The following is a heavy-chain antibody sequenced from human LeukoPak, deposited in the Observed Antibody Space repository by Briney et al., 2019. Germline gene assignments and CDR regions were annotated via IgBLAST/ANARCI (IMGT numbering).Heavy chain of an antibody. CDR2: IGTAGDT. J-gene: IGHJ4*02. D-gene: IGHD1-26*01. V-gene: IGHV3-13*01. CDR3: ARQMTPHGNFDY. CDR1: GFTLSNFA. Sequence: PGGSLRLSCAASGFTLSNFAMHWVRHATGKGLEWASAIGTAGDTIYPGSVKGRFTISRENAKNSLYLQMNSLRAEDTAVYYCARQMTPHGNFDYWGQGTLVTVSS.